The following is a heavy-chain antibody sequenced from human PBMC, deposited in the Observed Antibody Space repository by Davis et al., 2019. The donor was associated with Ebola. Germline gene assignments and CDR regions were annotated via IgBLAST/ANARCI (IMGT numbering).Heavy chain of an antibody. D-gene: IGHD3-22*01. Sequence: GGSLRLSCIASGFSIEDYGMHWVRQAPGKGLEWVSGITWNSWSIGYADSVKGRSTISRDNSKNTLYLQMNSLRAEDTAVYYCARVRTGYYYDSSDSPNWFDPWGRGTLVTVSS. J-gene: IGHJ5*02. V-gene: IGHV3-9*01. CDR3: ARVRTGYYYDSSDSPNWFDP. CDR2: ITWNSWSI. CDR1: GFSIEDYG.